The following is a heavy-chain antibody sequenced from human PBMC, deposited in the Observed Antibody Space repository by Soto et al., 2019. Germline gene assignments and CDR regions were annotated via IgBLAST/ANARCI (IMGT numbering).Heavy chain of an antibody. J-gene: IGHJ4*02. V-gene: IGHV3-33*01. D-gene: IGHD4-17*01. Sequence: QVQLVESGGGVVQPGRSLRLSCAASGFTFSSYGMHWVRQAPGKGLEWVAVIWYDGSNKYYADSVKGRFTISRDNSKNTRYLQLNRLRAEDTAVYYCAREGHGGLTPAQGFDYWGQGTLVTVSS. CDR2: IWYDGSNK. CDR3: AREGHGGLTPAQGFDY. CDR1: GFTFSSYG.